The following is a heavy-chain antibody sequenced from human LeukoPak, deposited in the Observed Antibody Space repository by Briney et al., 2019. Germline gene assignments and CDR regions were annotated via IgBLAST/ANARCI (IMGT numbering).Heavy chain of an antibody. D-gene: IGHD2-2*02. J-gene: IGHJ5*02. CDR3: ARAIVVVPAAIGNWFDP. CDR2: IYYSGST. CDR1: GGSISSYC. Sequence: SETLSLTCTVSGGSISSYCWSWIRQPPGKGLEWIGYIYYSGSTNYNPSLKSRVTISVDTSKNQFSLKLSSVTAADTAVYYCARAIVVVPAAIGNWFDPWGQGTLVTVSS. V-gene: IGHV4-59*01.